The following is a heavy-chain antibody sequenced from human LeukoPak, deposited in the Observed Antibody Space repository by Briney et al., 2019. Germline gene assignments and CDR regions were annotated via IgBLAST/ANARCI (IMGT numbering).Heavy chain of an antibody. CDR1: GFTFSIYW. CDR3: ARVLGYGWFDP. J-gene: IGHJ5*02. CDR2: IRDDGSEK. D-gene: IGHD5-18*01. V-gene: IGHV3-7*01. Sequence: QPGGSLRLSCETSGFTFSIYWMNWVRQAPGKGLEWVANIRDDGSEKYFVDSVKGRFTISRDNARNSLYLQMNSLRAEDTAVYYCARVLGYGWFDPWGQGTLVTVSS.